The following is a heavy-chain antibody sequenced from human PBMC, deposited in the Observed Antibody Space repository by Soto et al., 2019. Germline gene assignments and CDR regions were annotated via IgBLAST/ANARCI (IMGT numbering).Heavy chain of an antibody. D-gene: IGHD2-15*01. CDR2: ISSSSSYI. V-gene: IGHV3-21*01. CDR3: ARALAPALIVGVVAATEIDY. CDR1: GFTFSSYS. Sequence: EVQLVESGGGLVKPGGSLRLSCAASGFTFSSYSMNWVRQAPGKGLEWVSSISSSSSYIYYADSVKGRFTISRDNAKNSLYLQMNSLRAEDTAVYYCARALAPALIVGVVAATEIDYWGQGTLVTVSS. J-gene: IGHJ4*02.